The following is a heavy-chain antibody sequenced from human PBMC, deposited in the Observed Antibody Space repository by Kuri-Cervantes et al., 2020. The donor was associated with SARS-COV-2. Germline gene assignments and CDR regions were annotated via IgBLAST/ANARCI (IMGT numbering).Heavy chain of an antibody. CDR1: GGTFSSYA. V-gene: IGHV1-69*04. Sequence: SVKVSCKASGGTFSSYAISWVRQAPGQGLEWMGRIIPILGTANYAQKFQGRVTITADKSTSTAYMELSSLRSEDTAVYYCALDPRVRSRPLSYWGQGTLVTSPQ. CDR3: ALDPRVRSRPLSY. CDR2: IIPILGTA. J-gene: IGHJ4*02. D-gene: IGHD1-1*01.